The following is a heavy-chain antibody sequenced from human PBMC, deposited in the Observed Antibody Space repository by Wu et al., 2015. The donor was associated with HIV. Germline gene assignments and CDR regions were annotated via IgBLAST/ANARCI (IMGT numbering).Heavy chain of an antibody. V-gene: IGHV1-8*01. D-gene: IGHD6-19*01. CDR3: VRMRSSGWPIGS. Sequence: QVQLVQSGAEVKKSGASVKVSCKASGYTFTIFYINWVRQATGQGLEWMGWMNPQTGDTGYAQKFQGRVTMTRDTSINTAYLELDSLKYEDTATYFCVRMRSSGWPIGSWGQGTLVTVSS. CDR2: MNPQTGDT. CDR1: GYTFTIFY. J-gene: IGHJ4*02.